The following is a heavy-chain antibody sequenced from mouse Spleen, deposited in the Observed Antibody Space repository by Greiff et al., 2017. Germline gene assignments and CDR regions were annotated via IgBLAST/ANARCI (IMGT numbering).Heavy chain of an antibody. Sequence: EVQVVESGGGLVKRGGSLKLSCAASGFTFSSYAMSWVRQTPEKRLEWVATISSGGGNTYYPDSVKGRFTISRDNAKNTLYLQMSSLKSEDTAMYYCARQYYDGYYGWFAYWGQGTLVTVSA. D-gene: IGHD2-3*01. CDR1: GFTFSSYA. CDR3: ARQYYDGYYGWFAY. V-gene: IGHV5-9-3*01. J-gene: IGHJ3*01. CDR2: ISSGGGNT.